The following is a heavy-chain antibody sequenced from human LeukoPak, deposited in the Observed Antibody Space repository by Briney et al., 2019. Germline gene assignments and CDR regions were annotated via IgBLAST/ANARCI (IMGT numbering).Heavy chain of an antibody. CDR3: ARDPGYCSGGSCEEYYFDY. V-gene: IGHV1-2*02. J-gene: IGHJ4*02. CDR1: GYTFTGYY. Sequence: GASVKVSCKASGYTFTGYYMHWVRQAPGQGLEWMGWINPNSGGTNYAQKFQGRVTMTRDTSISTAYMELSRLRSDDTAAYYCARDPGYCSGGSCEEYYFDYWGQGTLVTVSS. D-gene: IGHD2-15*01. CDR2: INPNSGGT.